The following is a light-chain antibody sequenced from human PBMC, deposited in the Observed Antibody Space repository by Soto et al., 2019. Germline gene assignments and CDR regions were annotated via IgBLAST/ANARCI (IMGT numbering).Light chain of an antibody. Sequence: QSVLTQPPSVSGAPGQRVTISCSGSSSNIGAGYDVNWYQHLPGTAPKVLIYGNTNRPSGVPDRFSGSKSGTSASLVITGLQAEDEADYYCQSYDSRLRALFGGGTKVTVL. CDR1: SSNIGAGYD. J-gene: IGLJ2*01. CDR3: QSYDSRLRAL. CDR2: GNT. V-gene: IGLV1-40*01.